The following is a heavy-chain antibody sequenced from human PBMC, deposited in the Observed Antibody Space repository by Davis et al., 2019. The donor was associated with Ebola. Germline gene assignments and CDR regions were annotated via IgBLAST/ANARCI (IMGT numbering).Heavy chain of an antibody. V-gene: IGHV1-69*13. CDR3: ARDFDGGNYYFDY. D-gene: IGHD3-9*01. CDR1: GGSFSSHP. CDR2: IIPIFDTP. Sequence: SVTVSCKTSGGSFSSHPISWVRQAPSQGLEWMGGIIPIFDTPHYAQKFQGRITITADASTSTAYMELSSLRPEDTATYFCARDFDGGNYYFDYWGPGTPVTVSS. J-gene: IGHJ4*02.